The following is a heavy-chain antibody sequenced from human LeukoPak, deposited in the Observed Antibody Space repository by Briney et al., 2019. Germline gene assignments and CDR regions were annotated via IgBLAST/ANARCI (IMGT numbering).Heavy chain of an antibody. J-gene: IGHJ4*02. D-gene: IGHD3-22*01. V-gene: IGHV4-59*11. CDR3: ARVNSPDSSGYSPVIDY. CDR2: IYYSGST. CDR1: GGSISSHY. Sequence: SETLSLTCTVSGGSISSHYWSWIRQPPGKGLEWIGYIYYSGSTNYNPSLKSRVTISVDTSKNQFSLKLSSVIAADTAVYYCARVNSPDSSGYSPVIDYWGQGTLVTVSS.